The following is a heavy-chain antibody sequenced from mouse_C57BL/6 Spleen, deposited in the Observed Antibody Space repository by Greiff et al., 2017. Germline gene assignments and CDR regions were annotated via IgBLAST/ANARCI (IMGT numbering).Heavy chain of an antibody. D-gene: IGHD1-1*01. CDR2: LDPSDSYT. CDR3: ARRGGSSSWFAY. J-gene: IGHJ3*01. Sequence: QVQLQQPGAELVMPGASVKLSCKASGYTFTSYWMHWVKQRPGQGLEWIGELDPSDSYTTYNPKFKGKSTLTVDKSSRTAYMQLSSLTSVDSAVYYCARRGGSSSWFAYWGQETLVAVSA. CDR1: GYTFTSYW. V-gene: IGHV1-69*01.